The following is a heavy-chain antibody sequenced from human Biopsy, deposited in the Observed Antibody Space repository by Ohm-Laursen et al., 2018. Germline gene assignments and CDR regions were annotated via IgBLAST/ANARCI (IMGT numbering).Heavy chain of an antibody. CDR2: FAPENGKT. Sequence: PSVPPSSPLSAPTLTALSTHSVRQAPGSGLEWLGGFAPENGKTIYAQKFHGRITMTEDTSTDTAYMELSSLRSEDTAVYYCAADINVWNVNYWGQGTQVTVSS. V-gene: IGHV1-24*01. CDR3: AADINVWNVNY. J-gene: IGHJ4*02. CDR1: APTLTALS. D-gene: IGHD1-1*01.